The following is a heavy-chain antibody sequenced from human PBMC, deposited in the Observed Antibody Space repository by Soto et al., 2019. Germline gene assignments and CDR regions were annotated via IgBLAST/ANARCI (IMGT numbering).Heavy chain of an antibody. V-gene: IGHV3-30*18. D-gene: IGHD6-13*01. Sequence: QVQLVESGGGVVQPGRSLRLSCAASGFTFSSYGMHWVRQAPGKGLEWVAVISYDGSNKYYADSVKGRFTIYRDNAKNTLYLQMNSLRAEDTAVSYCAKEYGSSSLAPDFDYWGQGTLVTVSS. J-gene: IGHJ4*02. CDR2: ISYDGSNK. CDR1: GFTFSSYG. CDR3: AKEYGSSSLAPDFDY.